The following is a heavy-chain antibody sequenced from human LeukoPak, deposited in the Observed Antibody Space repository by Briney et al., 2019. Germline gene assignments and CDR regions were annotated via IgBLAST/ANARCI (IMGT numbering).Heavy chain of an antibody. Sequence: PSETLSLTCTVSGGSVSSGSYYWSWIRQPPGKGLEWIGYIYYSGSTNYNPSLKNRVTISVDTSKNQFSLKLSSVTAADTAVYYCARDKDIVVVPAATPRRYYYYYGMDVWGKGTTVTVSS. J-gene: IGHJ6*04. CDR2: IYYSGST. CDR1: GGSVSSGSYY. CDR3: ARDKDIVVVPAATPRRYYYYYGMDV. D-gene: IGHD2-2*01. V-gene: IGHV4-61*01.